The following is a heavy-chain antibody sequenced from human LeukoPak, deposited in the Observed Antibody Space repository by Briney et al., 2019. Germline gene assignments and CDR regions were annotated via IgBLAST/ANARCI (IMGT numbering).Heavy chain of an antibody. CDR3: ASQWFGESITFDY. CDR1: GGSISSSSYY. Sequence: PSETLSLTCTVSGGSISSSSYYWGWIRQPPGKGREWIGSIYYSGSTYYNPSLKSRVTISVDTSKNQFSLKLSSVTAADTAVYYCASQWFGESITFDYWGQGTLVTVSS. CDR2: IYYSGST. D-gene: IGHD3-10*01. J-gene: IGHJ4*02. V-gene: IGHV4-39*07.